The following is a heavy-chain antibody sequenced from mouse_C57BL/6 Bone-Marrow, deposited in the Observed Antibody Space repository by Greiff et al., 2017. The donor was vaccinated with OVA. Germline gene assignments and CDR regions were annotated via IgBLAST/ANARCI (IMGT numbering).Heavy chain of an antibody. J-gene: IGHJ3*01. Sequence: QVQLQQSGAELMKPGASVKLSCKATGYTFTGYWIEWVKQRPGHGLEWIGEILPGSGSTNYNEKFKGKATFTADTSSNTAYMQLSSLTTEDSAIYYCARGRGLRLFAYWGQGTLVTVSA. CDR1: GYTFTGYW. V-gene: IGHV1-9*01. D-gene: IGHD2-4*01. CDR2: ILPGSGST. CDR3: ARGRGLRLFAY.